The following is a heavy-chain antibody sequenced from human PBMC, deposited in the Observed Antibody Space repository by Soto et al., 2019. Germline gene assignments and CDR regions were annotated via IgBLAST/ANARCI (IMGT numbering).Heavy chain of an antibody. J-gene: IGHJ4*02. Sequence: QVQLHQSGPGLVKPSQTLSLTCAISGDSVSRTSVAWKWIRQSPSRGLEWLGRTYYRSKWNSDYAVSVRGRITINPDTFKSQFSLHLNSVTPEDTAVYYCARGQFSAFDCWGQGTLVTVSS. V-gene: IGHV6-1*01. CDR1: GDSVSRTSVA. CDR2: TYYRSKWNS. CDR3: ARGQFSAFDC.